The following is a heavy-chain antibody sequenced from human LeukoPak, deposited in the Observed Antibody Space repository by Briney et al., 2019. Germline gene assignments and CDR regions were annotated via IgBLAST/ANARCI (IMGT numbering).Heavy chain of an antibody. CDR3: ASYNSSSLRYYYMDV. D-gene: IGHD6-6*01. CDR1: GYTFTSYY. CDR2: INPSGGST. V-gene: IGHV1-46*01. Sequence: ASVKVSCKASGYTFTSYYMHWVRQAPGQGLEWMGIINPSGGSTSYAQKFQGRVTMTRDTSTSTVYMELSSLRSEDTAVYYCASYNSSSLRYYYMDVWGKGTTVTVSS. J-gene: IGHJ6*03.